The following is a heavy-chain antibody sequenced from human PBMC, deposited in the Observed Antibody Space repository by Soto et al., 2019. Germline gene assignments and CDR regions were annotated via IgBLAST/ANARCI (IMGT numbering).Heavy chain of an antibody. D-gene: IGHD3-9*01. Sequence: GGSLRLSCAASGFTFSSYSMNWVRQAPGKGLEWVSYISSSSSTIYYADSVKGRFTISRDNAKNSLYLQMNSLRAEDTAVYYCARAQPGAYYDILTGYYSSAFDIWGQGTMVTVSS. CDR2: ISSSSSTI. CDR3: ARAQPGAYYDILTGYYSSAFDI. CDR1: GFTFSSYS. J-gene: IGHJ3*02. V-gene: IGHV3-48*01.